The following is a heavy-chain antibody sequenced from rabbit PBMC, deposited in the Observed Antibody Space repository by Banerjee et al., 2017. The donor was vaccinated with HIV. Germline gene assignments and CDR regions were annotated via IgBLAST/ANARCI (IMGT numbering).Heavy chain of an antibody. J-gene: IGHJ4*01. V-gene: IGHV1S45*01. Sequence: QEQLVESGGGLVQPEGSLTLTCKASGFDFGNKAVMCWVRQAPGKGLEWIACINAATGKPVYATWASGRFTISRTSSTTVTLRMTSLTAADRATYFCARDLVGVIGWNFYLWGQGTLVTVS. CDR1: GFDFGNKAV. CDR3: ARDLVGVIGWNFYL. D-gene: IGHD2-1*01. CDR2: INAATGKP.